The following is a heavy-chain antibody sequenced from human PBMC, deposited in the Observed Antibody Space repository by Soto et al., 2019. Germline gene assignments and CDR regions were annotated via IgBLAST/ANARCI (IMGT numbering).Heavy chain of an antibody. Sequence: QVQLVQSGAEVKKPGASVKVSCKASGYTFTSYGISWVRQAPGQGLEWMGWISAYNGNTNYAQKLQGRVTMTTDTTMSIANMTLRSPRSDDLAVYCCARDRKVAFAGKGRPYGMDVWGQGTTVTVSS. V-gene: IGHV1-18*03. CDR1: GYTFTSYG. J-gene: IGHJ6*02. CDR3: ARDRKVAFAGKGRPYGMDV. CDR2: ISAYNGNT. D-gene: IGHD2-15*01.